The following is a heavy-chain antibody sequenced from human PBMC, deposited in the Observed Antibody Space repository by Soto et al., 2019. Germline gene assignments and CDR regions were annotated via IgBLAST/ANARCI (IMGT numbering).Heavy chain of an antibody. J-gene: IGHJ4*02. CDR1: GFTFSSYA. D-gene: IGHD3-22*01. CDR2: ISINGGST. V-gene: IGHV3-64D*06. Sequence: GGSLRLSCSASGFTFSSYAMHWVRQAPGKGLEYVSSISINGGSTHYADSVKGRFTISRDNSRNTQYLRMSSLRADDTAVYYCVKGEFYYDSSAYYPFDSWGQGTLVTVSS. CDR3: VKGEFYYDSSAYYPFDS.